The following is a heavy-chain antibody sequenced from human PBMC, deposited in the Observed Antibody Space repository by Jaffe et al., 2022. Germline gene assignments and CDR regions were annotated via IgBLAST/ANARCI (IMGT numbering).Heavy chain of an antibody. V-gene: IGHV4-39*02. J-gene: IGHJ6*03. CDR3: AGDSSSWYDYYYYMDV. CDR2: IYYSGST. Sequence: QLQLQESGPGLVKPSETLSLTCTVSGGSISSSSYYWGWIRQPPGKGLEWIGSIYYSGSTYYNPSLKSRVTISVDTSKNQFSLKLSSVTAADTAVYYCAGDSSSWYDYYYYMDVWGKGTTVTVSS. CDR1: GGSISSSSYY. D-gene: IGHD6-13*01.